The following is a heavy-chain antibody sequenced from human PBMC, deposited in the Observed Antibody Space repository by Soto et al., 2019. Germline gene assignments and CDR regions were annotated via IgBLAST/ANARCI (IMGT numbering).Heavy chain of an antibody. CDR3: AKEQGSSWYHIDY. V-gene: IGHV3-23*01. CDR2: ISGSGGST. D-gene: IGHD6-13*01. J-gene: IGHJ4*02. CDR1: GFTFSNYA. Sequence: EVQLLESGGGLVQPGGSLRLSCAASGFTFSNYAVTWVRQAPGKGLEWVSTISGSGGSTYYADSVKGRFTISRDNSKNTLYLQMNSVRSEDTAVYYCAKEQGSSWYHIDYWGQGTVGTVSS.